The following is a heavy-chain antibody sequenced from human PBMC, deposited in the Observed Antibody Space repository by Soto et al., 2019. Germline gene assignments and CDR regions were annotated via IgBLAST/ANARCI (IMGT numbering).Heavy chain of an antibody. J-gene: IGHJ4*02. D-gene: IGHD3-10*01. CDR2: IYWDDDK. Sequence: SGPTLVNPTQTLTLTCTFSGFSLSTSGVGVGWIRQPPGKALEWLALIYWDDDKRYSPSLKSRLTITKDTSKNQVVLTMTNMDPVATVTYCSADRYTRYYYGSSNYFDYWGQGTLVTVSS. CDR1: GFSLSTSGVG. CDR3: ADRYTRYYYGSSNYFDY. V-gene: IGHV2-5*02.